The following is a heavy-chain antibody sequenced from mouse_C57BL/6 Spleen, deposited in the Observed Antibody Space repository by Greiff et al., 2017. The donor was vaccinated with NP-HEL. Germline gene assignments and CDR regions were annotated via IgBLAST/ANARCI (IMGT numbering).Heavy chain of an antibody. J-gene: IGHJ1*03. D-gene: IGHD2-4*01. CDR1: GYTFTSYW. V-gene: IGHV1-64*01. CDR2: IHPNSGST. CDR3: ARNEIYYYYDWYFDV. Sequence: QVQLQQPGAELVKPGASVKLSCKASGYTFTSYWMHWVKQRPGQGLEWIGMIHPNSGSTNYNEKFKSKATLTVDKSSSTAYMQLSSLTSEDSAVYYCARNEIYYYYDWYFDVWGTGTTVTVSS.